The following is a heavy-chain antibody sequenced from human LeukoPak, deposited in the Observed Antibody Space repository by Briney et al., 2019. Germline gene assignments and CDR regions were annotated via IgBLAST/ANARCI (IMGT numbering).Heavy chain of an antibody. CDR1: GFTFSSYG. D-gene: IGHD6-13*01. V-gene: IGHV3-30*02. J-gene: IGHJ6*03. CDR3: AKVYSSSWLKSYYYYYMDV. CDR2: IRYDGSNK. Sequence: GGSLRLSCAASGFTFSSYGMHWVRQAPGKGLEGVAFIRYDGSNKYYADSVKGRFTISRDNSKNTPYLQMNSLRAEDTAVYYWAKVYSSSWLKSYYYYYMDVWGKGTTVTISS.